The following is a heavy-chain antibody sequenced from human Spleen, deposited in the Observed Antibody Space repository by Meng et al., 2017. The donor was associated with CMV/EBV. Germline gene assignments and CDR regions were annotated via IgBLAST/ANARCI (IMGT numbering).Heavy chain of an antibody. CDR1: GGSVSSGNYY. CDR2: IYYSGST. J-gene: IGHJ4*02. Sequence: CTVSGGSVSSGNYYWSWIRQPPGKGLDWIGNIYYSGSTKYNPSLKSRVTISVDTSKNQFSLKLSSVTAADSAVYYCARFRIGTTRFDYWGQGTLVTVSS. CDR3: ARFRIGTTRFDY. D-gene: IGHD1-7*01. V-gene: IGHV4-61*01.